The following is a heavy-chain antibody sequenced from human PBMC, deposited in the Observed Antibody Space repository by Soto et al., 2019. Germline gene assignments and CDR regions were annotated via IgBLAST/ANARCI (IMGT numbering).Heavy chain of an antibody. CDR2: IVVGSGNT. J-gene: IGHJ6*02. V-gene: IGHV1-58*01. D-gene: IGHD3-16*01. Sequence: SVKVSCKASGFTFTSSAVQWVRQARGQRLEWIGWIVVGSGNTNYAQKFQERVTITRDMSTSTAYMELSSLRSEDTAVYYCAAGGAVLYYYYYGMDVWGQGTTVTVSS. CDR3: AAGGAVLYYYYYGMDV. CDR1: GFTFTSSA.